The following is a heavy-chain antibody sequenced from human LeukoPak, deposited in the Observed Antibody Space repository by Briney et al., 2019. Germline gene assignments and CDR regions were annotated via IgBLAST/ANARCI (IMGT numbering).Heavy chain of an antibody. J-gene: IGHJ3*02. CDR3: AREQWSDYGDYGGAFDI. Sequence: SETLSLTCTVSGYSISSGYYWGWIRQPPGKGLEWIGSIYHSGSTYYNPSLKSRVTISVDTSKNQFSLKLSSVTAADTAVYYCAREQWSDYGDYGGAFDIWGQGTMVTVPS. CDR1: GYSISSGYY. D-gene: IGHD4-17*01. CDR2: IYHSGST. V-gene: IGHV4-38-2*02.